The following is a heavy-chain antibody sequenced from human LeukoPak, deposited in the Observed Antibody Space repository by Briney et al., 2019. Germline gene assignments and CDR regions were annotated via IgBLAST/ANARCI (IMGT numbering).Heavy chain of an antibody. V-gene: IGHV3-74*01. Sequence: NSDGSSTSYADSVKGRFTISRDNAKNTLYLQMNSLRAEDTAVYYCARVDILTGYYRFDYWGQGTLVTVSS. CDR3: ARVDILTGYYRFDY. J-gene: IGHJ4*02. D-gene: IGHD3-9*01. CDR2: NSDGSST.